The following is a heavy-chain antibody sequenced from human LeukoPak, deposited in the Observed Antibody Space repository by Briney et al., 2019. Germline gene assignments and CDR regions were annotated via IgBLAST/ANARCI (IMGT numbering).Heavy chain of an antibody. D-gene: IGHD1-1*01. Sequence: PGGSLRLSCAASGFTFSSYAMCWVRQAPGKGLEWVSAISGSGGSTYYADSVKGRFTISRDNSKNTLYLQMNSLRAEDTAVYYCAKDSQLGVTFDGYFDLWGRGTLVTVSS. CDR3: AKDSQLGVTFDGYFDL. CDR1: GFTFSSYA. J-gene: IGHJ2*01. V-gene: IGHV3-23*01. CDR2: ISGSGGST.